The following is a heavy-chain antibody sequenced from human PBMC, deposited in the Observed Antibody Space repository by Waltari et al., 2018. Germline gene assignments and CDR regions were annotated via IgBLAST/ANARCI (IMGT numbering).Heavy chain of an antibody. V-gene: IGHV3-15*07. J-gene: IGHJ6*02. Sequence: EVQLVESGGGLVNPGGSLRLSCAASGFSFSNDWMNWVRQAPGRGLAWVVRIKTRADGGTADDAARVRGSFTISSDDSQNTLYRQMSSLKTEDTAVYYCTPPPYYYYYGMDVWGQGTTVTVSS. CDR3: TPPPYYYYYGMDV. CDR1: GFSFSNDW. CDR2: IKTRADGGTA.